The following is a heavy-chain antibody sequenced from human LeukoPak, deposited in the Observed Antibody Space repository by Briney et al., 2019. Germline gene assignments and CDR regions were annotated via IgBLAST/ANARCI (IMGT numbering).Heavy chain of an antibody. CDR3: ARSSSRVGAPGKRFDP. CDR2: INHSGST. J-gene: IGHJ5*02. CDR1: GGSFSGYY. V-gene: IGHV4-34*01. D-gene: IGHD1-26*01. Sequence: SETLSLTCAVYGGSFSGYYWSWIRPPPGKGLEWIGEINHSGSTNYNPSLKSRVTISVDTSKNQFSLKLSSVTAADTAVYYCARSSSRVGAPGKRFDPWGQGTLVSVSS.